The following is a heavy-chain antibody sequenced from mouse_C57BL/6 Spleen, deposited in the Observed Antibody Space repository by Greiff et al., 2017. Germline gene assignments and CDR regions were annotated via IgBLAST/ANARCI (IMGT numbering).Heavy chain of an antibody. CDR3: AREGDYYGSSPTFAY. J-gene: IGHJ3*01. CDR2: IDPNSGGT. V-gene: IGHV1-72*01. CDR1: GYTFTSYW. Sequence: QVQLKQPGAELVKPGASVTLSCKASGYTFTSYWMHWVKQRPGRGLEWIGRIDPNSGGTKYNEKFKSKATLTVDKPSSTADMQLSSLTSEDSAVYYGAREGDYYGSSPTFAYWGQGTLVTVSA. D-gene: IGHD1-1*01.